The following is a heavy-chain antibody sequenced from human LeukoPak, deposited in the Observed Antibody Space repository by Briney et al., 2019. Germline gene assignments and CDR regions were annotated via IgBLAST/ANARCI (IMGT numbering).Heavy chain of an antibody. J-gene: IGHJ4*02. CDR2: ISSSGSTI. Sequence: GGSLRLSCAASGFTFSSYEMNWVRQAPGKGLEWVSYISSSGSTIYYADSVKGRFTISRDNAKNSLYLQMNSLRAEDTAVYYCARERDTATIDYWGQGTLVTVSS. CDR1: GFTFSSYE. D-gene: IGHD5-18*01. V-gene: IGHV3-48*03. CDR3: ARERDTATIDY.